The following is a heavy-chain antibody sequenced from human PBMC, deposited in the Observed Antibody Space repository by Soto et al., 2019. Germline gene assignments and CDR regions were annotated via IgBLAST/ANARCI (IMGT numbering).Heavy chain of an antibody. CDR3: AKADSGSRSYPLDI. CDR2: ISWNSGSI. CDR1: GFTFDDYA. D-gene: IGHD5-12*01. V-gene: IGHV3-9*01. Sequence: GGSLRLSCAASGFTFDDYAMHWVRQAPGKGLEWVSGISWNSGSIGYADSVKGRFTISRDNAKNSLYLQMNSLRAEDTALYYCAKADSGSRSYPLDIWGQGTMVTVSS. J-gene: IGHJ3*02.